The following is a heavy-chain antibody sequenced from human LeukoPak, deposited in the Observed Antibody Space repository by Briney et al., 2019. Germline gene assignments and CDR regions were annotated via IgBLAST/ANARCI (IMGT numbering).Heavy chain of an antibody. J-gene: IGHJ4*02. CDR2: INFNSGGT. V-gene: IGHV1-2*02. CDR3: ASGLGAY. Sequence: ASVMVSCKASGYDFTGYYMHWVRQAPGQGLEWMGWINFNSGGTKYVQKFQGRVTMTRDTSINTADMELSRLKSDDTAVYYCASGLGAYWGQGTLVTVSS. CDR1: GYDFTGYY.